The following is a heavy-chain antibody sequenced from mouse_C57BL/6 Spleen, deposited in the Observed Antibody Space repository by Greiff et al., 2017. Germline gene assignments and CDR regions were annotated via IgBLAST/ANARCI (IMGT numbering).Heavy chain of an antibody. V-gene: IGHV2-6*01. D-gene: IGHD2-1*01. CDR1: GFSLTSYG. J-gene: IGHJ3*01. CDR2: IWGVGST. Sequence: QVQLQQSGPGLVAPSQSLSITCTVSGFSLTSYGVDWVRQSPGKGLEWLGVIWGVGSTNYNSALKSRLSISKDNSKSQVFLKMNSLQTDDTAMYYCATVYYGKMGFAYWGQGTLVTVSA. CDR3: ATVYYGKMGFAY.